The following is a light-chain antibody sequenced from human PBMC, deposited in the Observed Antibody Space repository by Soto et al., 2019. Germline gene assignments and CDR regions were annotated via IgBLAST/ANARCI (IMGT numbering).Light chain of an antibody. CDR1: SSDVGGYNY. V-gene: IGLV2-14*01. CDR3: SSYTSSTNV. Sequence: QSALTQPASVSGSPGQSITISCTGTSSDVGGYNYVSWYQQHPGKAPKLMIYEVSNRPSGVSNRFSGSKSGNTASLTISGLQAEDEADYYCSSYTSSTNVFGTGTKVTVL. J-gene: IGLJ1*01. CDR2: EVS.